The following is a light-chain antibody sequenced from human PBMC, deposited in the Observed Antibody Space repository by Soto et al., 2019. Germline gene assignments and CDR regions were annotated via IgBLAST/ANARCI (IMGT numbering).Light chain of an antibody. Sequence: QSVLTQPPSVSGAPGQRVTISCTGSSSKIGAGYDVHWYQQLPGTAHQLLINGNSNRPSGVPDRFSGYKTGTSASLAITGLQAEDEDDYYCQSYDSSLSGWVFGGGTKLTVL. J-gene: IGLJ3*02. CDR1: SSKIGAGYD. CDR3: QSYDSSLSGWV. V-gene: IGLV1-40*01. CDR2: GNS.